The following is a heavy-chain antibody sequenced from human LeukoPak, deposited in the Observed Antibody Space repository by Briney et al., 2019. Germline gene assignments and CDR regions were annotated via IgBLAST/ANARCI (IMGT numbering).Heavy chain of an antibody. Sequence: SETLSHTCTVSGGSISSSSYYWGWIRQPPGKGLEWIGTIYYSGSTYYNPSLKSRVTISVDTSKNQFSLKLSSVTAADTAVYYCAGRFLEWLLDYWGQGTLVTVSS. V-gene: IGHV4-39*01. CDR2: IYYSGST. D-gene: IGHD3-3*01. CDR3: AGRFLEWLLDY. CDR1: GGSISSSSYY. J-gene: IGHJ4*02.